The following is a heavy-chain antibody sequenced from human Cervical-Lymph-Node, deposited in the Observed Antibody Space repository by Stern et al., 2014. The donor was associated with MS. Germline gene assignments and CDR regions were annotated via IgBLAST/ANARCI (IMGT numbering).Heavy chain of an antibody. V-gene: IGHV5-51*01. CDR2: IYPGDSDT. D-gene: IGHD4-17*01. CDR3: ARDYGDYAFDY. Sequence: EVQLVESGAEVIKPGESLRISCKGSGYSFTANWIAWVRQMPGKGLEWVGIIYPGDSDTRYSPSFQGQVTISADKPISTASLQWSSLKASDTAMYYCARDYGDYAFDYWGQGTLVTVSS. J-gene: IGHJ4*02. CDR1: GYSFTANW.